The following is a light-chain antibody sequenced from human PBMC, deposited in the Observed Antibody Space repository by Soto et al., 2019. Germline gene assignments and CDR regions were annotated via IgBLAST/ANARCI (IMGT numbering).Light chain of an antibody. V-gene: IGLV2-14*03. CDR1: SSDVGGYDY. Sequence: SVLTQPASVSGSPGQSITISCTGTSSDVGGYDYVPWYQQHPGKAPKLMIYEVSDRPSGVSDRFSGSKSGNTASPTISGLQAEDEADYYCSSYTSSSPFVFGTGTKVTVL. CDR2: EVS. J-gene: IGLJ1*01. CDR3: SSYTSSSPFV.